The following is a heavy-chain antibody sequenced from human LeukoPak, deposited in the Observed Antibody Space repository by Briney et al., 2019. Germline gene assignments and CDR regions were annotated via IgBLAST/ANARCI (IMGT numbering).Heavy chain of an antibody. D-gene: IGHD1-26*01. Sequence: GGSLRLSCAASGFTVSSNYMNWVRQAPGKGLEWVSVIYSGGSTYYADSVKGRFTISRDSSKNTLYLQMNSLRAEDTALYYCAKNGGSGSYSALDHWGQGTQVTVSS. CDR1: GFTVSSNY. CDR2: IYSGGST. CDR3: AKNGGSGSYSALDH. J-gene: IGHJ4*02. V-gene: IGHV3-53*01.